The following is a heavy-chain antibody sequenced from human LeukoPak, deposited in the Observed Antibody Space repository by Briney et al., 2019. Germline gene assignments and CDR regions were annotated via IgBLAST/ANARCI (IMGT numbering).Heavy chain of an antibody. CDR3: ARGRPHGNDY. J-gene: IGHJ4*02. CDR1: GFTFSSHW. V-gene: IGHV3-74*01. D-gene: IGHD4-23*01. CDR2: IASDGSST. Sequence: GGSLRLSCAASGFTFSSHWMNWVRQAPGKGLVWVSRIASDGSSTTYADSVKGRFSISRDNAKNTLYLQMNSLRVEDTAVYYCARGRPHGNDYWGQGTLVTVSS.